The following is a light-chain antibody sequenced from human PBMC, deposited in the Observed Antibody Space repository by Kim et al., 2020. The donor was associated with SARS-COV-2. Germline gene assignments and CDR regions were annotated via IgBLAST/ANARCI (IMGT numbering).Light chain of an antibody. V-gene: IGLV2-8*01. CDR3: SSYAGSRFV. CDR1: SNDVGDNKF. CDR2: EVT. J-gene: IGLJ1*01. Sequence: PGQSVTISCSGTSNDVGDNKFVSWYQQHPGKAPKVHIYEVTQRPSGVPDRFSGSKSGNTASLTVSGLQPQDEADYYCSSYAGSRFVFGTGTKVTVL.